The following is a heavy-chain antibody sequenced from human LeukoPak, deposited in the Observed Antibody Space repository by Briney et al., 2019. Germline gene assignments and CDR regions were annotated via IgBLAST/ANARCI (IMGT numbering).Heavy chain of an antibody. Sequence: PGGSLRLSCAASGFTFSSYAMSWVRQAPGKGLEWVSTIGGSGGTTYYADSVKGRFTISRDNSKDTLYLQMNNLRAEDAAVYYCAKAQPLHRSGPFECRGKGTLVTVSS. V-gene: IGHV3-23*01. CDR1: GFTFSSYA. D-gene: IGHD3-10*01. CDR2: IGGSGGTT. J-gene: IGHJ4*02. CDR3: AKAQPLHRSGPFEC.